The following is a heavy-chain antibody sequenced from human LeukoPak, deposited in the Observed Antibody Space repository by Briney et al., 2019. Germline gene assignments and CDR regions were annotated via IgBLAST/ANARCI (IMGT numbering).Heavy chain of an antibody. V-gene: IGHV4-59*01. D-gene: IGHD1-1*01. CDR3: ARYNWNVPGAFDI. CDR2: IYYSGST. Sequence: SETLSLTCTVPGGSISSYYWSWIRQPPGKGLEWIGYIYYSGSTNYNPSLKSRVTISVDTSKNQFSLKLSSVTAADTAVYYCARYNWNVPGAFDIWGQGTMVTVSS. J-gene: IGHJ3*02. CDR1: GGSISSYY.